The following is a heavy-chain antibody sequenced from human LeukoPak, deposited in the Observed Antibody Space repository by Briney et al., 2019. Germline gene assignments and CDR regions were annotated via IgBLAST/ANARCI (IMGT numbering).Heavy chain of an antibody. J-gene: IGHJ5*02. D-gene: IGHD6-13*01. CDR1: GYTFTSYD. CDR3: ARDPNIAAGMGSS. Sequence: ASVKVSCKASGYTFTSYDINWVRQAPGQGLEWMGIINPSGGSTSYAQKFQGRVTMTRDTSTSTVYMELSSLRSEDTAVYYCARDPNIAAGMGSSWGQGTLVTVSS. V-gene: IGHV1-46*01. CDR2: INPSGGST.